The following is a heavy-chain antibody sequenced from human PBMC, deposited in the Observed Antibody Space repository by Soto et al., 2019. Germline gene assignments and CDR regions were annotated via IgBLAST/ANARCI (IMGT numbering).Heavy chain of an antibody. V-gene: IGHV1-69*01. CDR2: IIPVFGLV. CDR1: GGTPSNSA. J-gene: IGHJ6*02. D-gene: IGHD6-19*01. CDR3: AGGRIGVVGSRAYYGMDV. Sequence: QVHLLLQSGAEVKKPGSSVKVSCKASGGTPSNSAISWVRQAPGQGLEWMGGIIPVFGLVKYAQNFQGRVTITADESTHTAYMELSSLRPEDTAVYYCAGGRIGVVGSRAYYGMDVWGQGTTVTVSS.